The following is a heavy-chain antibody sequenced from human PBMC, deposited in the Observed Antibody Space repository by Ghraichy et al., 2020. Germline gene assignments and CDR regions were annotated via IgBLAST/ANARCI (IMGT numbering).Heavy chain of an antibody. CDR1: GFTVSDKY. J-gene: IGHJ4*02. V-gene: IGHV3-66*04. CDR2: IHSDSTT. D-gene: IGHD3-16*01. CDR3: ARHGGGEERQDY. Sequence: GGSLRLSCAASGFTVSDKYMSWARQAPGKGLDWVSIIHSDSTTYYADSVRGRFTISRDTTKNTLYLQMSGLRAEDTAVYYCARHGGGEERQDYWGQGTLVTVSS.